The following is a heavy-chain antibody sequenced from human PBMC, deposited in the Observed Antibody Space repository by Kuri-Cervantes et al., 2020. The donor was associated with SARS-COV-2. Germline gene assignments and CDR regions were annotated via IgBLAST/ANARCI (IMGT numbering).Heavy chain of an antibody. V-gene: IGHV4-59*11. J-gene: IGHJ4*02. CDR1: TGSISGHY. Sequence: SETLSLTCSVSTGSISGHYWSWIRQPPGKGLEWIGSIYYTENTNYSPSLKSRVTISVDTSKNHFSLNLTSVTAADTAVYYCARSPWTSYIFDYWGLGTLVTVSS. CDR2: IYYTENT. CDR3: ARSPWTSYIFDY. D-gene: IGHD3-10*01.